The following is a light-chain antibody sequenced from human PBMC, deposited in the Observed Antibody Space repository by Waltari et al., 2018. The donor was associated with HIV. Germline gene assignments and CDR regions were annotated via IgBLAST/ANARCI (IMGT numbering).Light chain of an antibody. CDR1: QTVYNY. J-gene: IGKJ5*01. CDR3: QQRSSWPT. V-gene: IGKV3-11*01. CDR2: DAS. Sequence: EIVLTQSPATLSLSPGERAMLFCRASQTVYNYLAWYQQKPGQPPRLLIYDASNRAAGIPARFSGSGSETDFTLVISNLEPEDFAIYYCQQRSSWPTFGQGTRLEIK.